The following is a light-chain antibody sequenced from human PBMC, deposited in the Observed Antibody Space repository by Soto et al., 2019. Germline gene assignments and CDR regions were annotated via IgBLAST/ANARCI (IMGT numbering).Light chain of an antibody. CDR2: DVT. CDR1: SSDVGGYNY. Sequence: QSVLTQPASVSGSPGQSITISCTGTSSDVGGYNYVSWYQQHPGKAPKLMISDVTNRPSGVSNRFSGSKSDNTASLTISGLQAEDEAEYYCSSYTRSTTFVFGTGTKATVL. V-gene: IGLV2-14*03. J-gene: IGLJ1*01. CDR3: SSYTRSTTFV.